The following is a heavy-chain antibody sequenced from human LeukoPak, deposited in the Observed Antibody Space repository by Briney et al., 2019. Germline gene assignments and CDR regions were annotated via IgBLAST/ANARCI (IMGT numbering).Heavy chain of an antibody. Sequence: SETLSLTCTVSGGSISSYYWNWVRQPPGKGLEWIGYINYSGSTNYNPSLKSRVTISVDTSKNQYSLKLRSVTAADTAVYYCARAVSSGWYHRNFDYWGQGTLVTVSS. D-gene: IGHD6-19*01. CDR3: ARAVSSGWYHRNFDY. V-gene: IGHV4-59*12. CDR2: INYSGST. CDR1: GGSISSYY. J-gene: IGHJ4*02.